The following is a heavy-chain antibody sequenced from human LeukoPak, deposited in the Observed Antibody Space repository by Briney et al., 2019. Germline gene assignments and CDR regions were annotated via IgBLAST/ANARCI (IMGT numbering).Heavy chain of an antibody. Sequence: GGSLRLSCAASGFTVSSNYMSWVRQTPGKGLECVSVIYSGGSTYYADSVKGRFTISRDNSKNTLYLQMNSLRAEDTAVYYCARMNYYGSGSSSNWFDPWGQGTLVTVSS. J-gene: IGHJ5*02. V-gene: IGHV3-53*01. D-gene: IGHD3-10*01. CDR3: ARMNYYGSGSSSNWFDP. CDR1: GFTVSSNY. CDR2: IYSGGST.